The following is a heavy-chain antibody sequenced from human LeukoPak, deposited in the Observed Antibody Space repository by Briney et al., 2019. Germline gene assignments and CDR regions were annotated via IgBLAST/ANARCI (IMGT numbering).Heavy chain of an antibody. D-gene: IGHD6-13*01. CDR1: GFTFSSYW. CDR2: IKQDGSEK. CDR3: ARDRTGSSSWYWDTDAFDI. J-gene: IGHJ3*02. Sequence: GGSLRLSCAASGFTFSSYWMSWVRQAPGKGLEWVANIKQDGSEKYYVDSVKGRFTISRDNAKNSLYLQMNSLRAEDTAVYYCARDRTGSSSWYWDTDAFDIWGQGTMVTVSS. V-gene: IGHV3-7*01.